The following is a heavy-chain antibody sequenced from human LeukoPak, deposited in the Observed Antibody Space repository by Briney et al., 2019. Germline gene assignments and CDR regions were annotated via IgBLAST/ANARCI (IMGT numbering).Heavy chain of an antibody. V-gene: IGHV3-30*02. D-gene: IGHD5-12*01. CDR3: AKGGGYEAQYYYYYLDV. CDR2: IRYDGSNK. J-gene: IGHJ6*03. CDR1: GFTFSNYW. Sequence: GGSLRLSCAASGFTFSNYWMSWVRQAPGKGLEWVAFIRYDGSNKYYADSVKGRFTISRDNSKNTLYLQMKSLRAEDTAVYYCAKGGGYEAQYYYYYLDVWGKGTTVTIS.